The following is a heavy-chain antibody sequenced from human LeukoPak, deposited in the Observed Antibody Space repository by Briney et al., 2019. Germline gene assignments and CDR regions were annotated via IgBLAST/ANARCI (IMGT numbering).Heavy chain of an antibody. Sequence: SETLSLTCIVSGDSICSGNYYWSWIRHHPGKGLEWIGYIYSSGSTFYNPSLLSRVTISADTSKNHFSLKLNSVTAADTAVYYCSRKNGSGRYYYGFDYWGQGALVTVSS. CDR1: GDSICSGNYY. D-gene: IGHD3-10*01. CDR3: SRKNGSGRYYYGFDY. J-gene: IGHJ4*02. CDR2: IYSSGST. V-gene: IGHV4-31*03.